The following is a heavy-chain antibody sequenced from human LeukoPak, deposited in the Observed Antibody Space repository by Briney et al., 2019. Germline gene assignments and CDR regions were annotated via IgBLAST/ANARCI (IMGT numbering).Heavy chain of an antibody. CDR2: IEQDGSEE. V-gene: IGHV3-7*01. J-gene: IGHJ4*02. CDR1: GFTFSNYV. Sequence: GGSLRLSCAASGFTFSNYVMSWVRQAPGKGLEWLANIEQDGSEEYYLDSVRGRFTVSRDNAKNTLYLQMNSLRAEDTAVYYCSNGIYDRSYWGQGTQVTVSS. D-gene: IGHD2/OR15-2a*01. CDR3: SNGIYDRSY.